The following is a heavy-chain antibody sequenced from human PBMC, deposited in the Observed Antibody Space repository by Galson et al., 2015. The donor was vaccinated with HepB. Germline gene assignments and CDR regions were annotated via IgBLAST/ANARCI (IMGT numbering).Heavy chain of an antibody. D-gene: IGHD3-10*01. CDR2: ISAYNGNT. J-gene: IGHJ4*02. V-gene: IGHV1-18*01. CDR3: ARGSRYWRFGESEATY. Sequence: SVKVSCKASGYTFTSYGISWVRQAPGQGLEWMGWISAYNGNTNYAQKLQGRVTMTTDTSTSTAYMELRSLRSDDTAVYYCARGSRYWRFGESEATYWGQGTLVTVSS. CDR1: GYTFTSYG.